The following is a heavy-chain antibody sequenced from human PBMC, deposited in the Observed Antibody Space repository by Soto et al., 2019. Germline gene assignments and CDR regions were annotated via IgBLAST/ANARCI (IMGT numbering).Heavy chain of an antibody. D-gene: IGHD3-3*01. CDR3: ARENYDFWSGYSSAYNWFDP. Sequence: EVQLVESGGGLVKPGGSLRLSCAASGFTFSSYSMNWVRQAPGKGLEWVSSISSSSSYIYYADSVKGRLTISRDNAKNSLYLQMNSLRAEDTAVYYCARENYDFWSGYSSAYNWFDPWGQGTLVTVSS. CDR2: ISSSSSYI. J-gene: IGHJ5*02. V-gene: IGHV3-21*01. CDR1: GFTFSSYS.